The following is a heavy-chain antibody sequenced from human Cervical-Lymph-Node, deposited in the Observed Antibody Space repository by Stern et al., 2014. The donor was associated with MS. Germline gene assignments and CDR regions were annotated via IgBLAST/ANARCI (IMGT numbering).Heavy chain of an antibody. CDR2: IYYSGST. V-gene: IGHV4-59*01. J-gene: IGHJ4*02. CDR3: ASRNGDY. CDR1: GGSIISYY. D-gene: IGHD2-8*01. Sequence: QLQLQESGPGLVKPSETLSLTCTVSGGSIISYYWSWIRQPPGKGLEWIGYIYYSGSTNYNPSLKSRVTISVDTSKNQFSLKLSSVTAADTAVYYCASRNGDYWGQGTLVTVSS.